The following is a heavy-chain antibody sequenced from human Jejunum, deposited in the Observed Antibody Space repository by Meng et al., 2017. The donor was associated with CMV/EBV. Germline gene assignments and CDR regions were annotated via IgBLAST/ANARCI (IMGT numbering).Heavy chain of an antibody. CDR1: FTLNTNRVG. CDR2: MYWNDDK. D-gene: IGHD5-24*01. CDR3: ARLEMVLVPPSILIES. Sequence: FTLNTNRVGVVWIRQLPRKALEWLAHMYWNDDKRYSPFLKSRLSITKDTSKNQVVLTMTNMDPVDTATYYCARLEMVLVPPSILIESWGQGTLVTVSS. J-gene: IGHJ4*02. V-gene: IGHV2-5*01.